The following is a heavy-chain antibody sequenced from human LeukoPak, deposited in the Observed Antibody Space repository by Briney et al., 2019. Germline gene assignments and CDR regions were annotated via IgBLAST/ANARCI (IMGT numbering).Heavy chain of an antibody. CDR1: GGTFSSYA. CDR3: ARTELGYCSGGSCYAYFDY. J-gene: IGHJ4*02. V-gene: IGHV1-69*05. CDR2: IIPIFGTA. D-gene: IGHD2-15*01. Sequence: ASVKVSCKASGGTFSSYAISWVRQAPGQGLEWMGRIIPIFGTANYAQKFQGRVTITTDESTSTACMELSSLRSEDTAVYYCARTELGYCSGGSCYAYFDYWGQGTLVTVSS.